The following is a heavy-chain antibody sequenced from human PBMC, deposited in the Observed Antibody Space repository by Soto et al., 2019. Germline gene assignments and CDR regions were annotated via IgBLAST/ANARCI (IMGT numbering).Heavy chain of an antibody. J-gene: IGHJ4*02. CDR3: ARALGYSSTSRLDL. V-gene: IGHV1-8*03. CDR1: GYTFTTYY. CDR2: MNPDTGKT. D-gene: IGHD6-19*01. Sequence: VQLVQSGAEVEKPGASVKVSCKAYGYTFTTYYFNWVRQARGHGLEWMGWMNPDTGKTGYAQKFQGRVNITRDTSIRTAFMALSGLTAEDTAVYYSARALGYSSTSRLDLWGQGTLVTVSS.